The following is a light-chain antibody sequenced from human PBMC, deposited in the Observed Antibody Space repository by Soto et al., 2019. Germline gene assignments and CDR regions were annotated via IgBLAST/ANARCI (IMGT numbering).Light chain of an antibody. CDR1: SSDVDTYKY. Sequence: QSALTQPASVSGSPGQSITISCTGTSSDVDTYKYVSWYQQHPGKAPKLMIYEVSYRPSGVSHRFSGSKSGNTASLTISGLQAEDEADYYCCSYAGSTTRVQFGGGTKLTVL. CDR3: CSYAGSTTRVQ. CDR2: EVS. V-gene: IGLV2-14*01. J-gene: IGLJ2*01.